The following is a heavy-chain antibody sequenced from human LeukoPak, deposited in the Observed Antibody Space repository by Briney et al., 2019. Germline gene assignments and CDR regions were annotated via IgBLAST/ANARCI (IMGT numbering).Heavy chain of an antibody. V-gene: IGHV1-2*02. CDR3: ARRGDGYKPFDY. D-gene: IGHD5-24*01. CDR1: GYTFTGYY. CDR2: INPNSGGT. Sequence: ASVKVSCKASGYTFTGYYMHWVRQAPGQGLEWMGWINPNSGGTNYAQKFLGRVTMTRDTSISTAYMELSRLRSDDTAVYYCARRGDGYKPFDYWGQGTLVTVSS. J-gene: IGHJ4*02.